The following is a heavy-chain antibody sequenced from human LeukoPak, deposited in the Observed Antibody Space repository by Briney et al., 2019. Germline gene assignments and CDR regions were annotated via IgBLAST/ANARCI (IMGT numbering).Heavy chain of an antibody. V-gene: IGHV4-31*03. CDR2: RHYSGTT. Sequence: SQTLSLTCTVSGGSISSGGYYWSWIRQHPGKGLEWIGYRHYSGTTYYNASLKSRLTISVDTSKNQFSLKLSSVTAADTAVYYCARASLAYCSGGSCYAIHHWGQGTLVTVSS. D-gene: IGHD2-15*01. J-gene: IGHJ5*02. CDR1: GGSISSGGYY. CDR3: ARASLAYCSGGSCYAIHH.